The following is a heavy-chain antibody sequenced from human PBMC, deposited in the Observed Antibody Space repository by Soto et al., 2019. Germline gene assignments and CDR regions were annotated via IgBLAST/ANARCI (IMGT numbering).Heavy chain of an antibody. CDR1: GGTFSSYA. CDR2: IIPIFGTA. V-gene: IGHV1-69*01. D-gene: IGHD6-6*01. J-gene: IGHJ6*02. CDR3: ARGLHASLISSRAGRQNNYYYDYGMDV. Sequence: QVQLVQSGAEVKKPGSSVKVSCKASGGTFSSYAISWVRQAPGQGLEWMGGIIPIFGTANYAQKFQGRVTITAAESTSTAYMELSSVRSENTAVYYCARGLHASLISSRAGRQNNYYYDYGMDVWGQGTTVTVSS.